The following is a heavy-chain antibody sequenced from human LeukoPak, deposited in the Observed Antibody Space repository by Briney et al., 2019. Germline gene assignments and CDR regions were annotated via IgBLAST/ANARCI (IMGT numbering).Heavy chain of an antibody. CDR1: GGSFSGYY. D-gene: IGHD3-3*01. CDR3: ASFRFWSGFN. V-gene: IGHV4-34*01. CDR2: INHSGST. Sequence: SETLSLICAVYGGSFSGYYWSWIRQPPGKGLEWIGEINHSGSTNYNPSLKSRVTISVDTSKNQFSLKLSSVTAADTAVYYCASFRFWSGFNWGQGTLVTVSS. J-gene: IGHJ4*02.